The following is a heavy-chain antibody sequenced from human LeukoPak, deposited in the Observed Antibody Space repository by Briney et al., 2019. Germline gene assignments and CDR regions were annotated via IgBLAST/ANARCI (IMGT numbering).Heavy chain of an antibody. CDR2: MNPNSGNT. CDR1: GYTFTNYY. J-gene: IGHJ5*02. Sequence: ASVKVSCKASGYTFTNYYIHWVRQATGQGLEWMGWMNPNSGNTGYAQKFQGRVTITRSTSINTAYMELSSLRSEDTAVYYCARVPSGGDRFDPWGQGTLVTVSS. V-gene: IGHV1-8*03. D-gene: IGHD3-16*01. CDR3: ARVPSGGDRFDP.